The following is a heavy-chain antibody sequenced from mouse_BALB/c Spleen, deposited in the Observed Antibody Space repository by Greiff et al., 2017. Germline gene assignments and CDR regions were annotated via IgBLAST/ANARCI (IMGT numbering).Heavy chain of an antibody. D-gene: IGHD1-3*01. V-gene: IGHV5-12-2*01. CDR1: GFSFSSYS. CDR3: ARQKWTDGTYFDY. J-gene: IGHJ1*01. CDR2: ISNGGGST. Sequence: EVKLVESGGGLVQPGGSLKLSCAASGFSFSSYSMSWVRQTPEKRLEWVAYISNGGGSTYYPHTVKGRVTISRDKAKNTLYLQMNRLKSEDTAVYYCARQKWTDGTYFDYWGAGTTVTVSS.